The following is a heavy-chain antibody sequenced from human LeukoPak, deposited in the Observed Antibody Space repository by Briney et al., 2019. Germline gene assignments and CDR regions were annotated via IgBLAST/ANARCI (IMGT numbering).Heavy chain of an antibody. J-gene: IGHJ4*02. CDR3: AKSFFYDCSIQEFFDY. CDR1: GYSISSGYY. CDR2: IYHSGST. D-gene: IGHD3-22*01. V-gene: IGHV4-38-2*02. Sequence: SETLSLTCTVSGYSISSGYYWGWIRQPPGKGLEWIGSIYHSGSTYYNPSLKSRVTISVDTSKNQFSLKLSSVTAADTAVYYCAKSFFYDCSIQEFFDYWGQGTQVTVSS.